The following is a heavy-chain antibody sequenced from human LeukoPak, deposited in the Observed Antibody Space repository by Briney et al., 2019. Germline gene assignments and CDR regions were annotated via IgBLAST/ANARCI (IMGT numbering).Heavy chain of an antibody. J-gene: IGHJ4*02. D-gene: IGHD3-10*01. Sequence: ASVKVSCKASGYTFTGYYMHWVRQAPGQGLEWMGWINPSSGGTNYAQKFQGRVTMTRDTSISTAYMELSRLRSDDTAVYYCARELLWFGETLFDYWGQGTLVTVSS. CDR1: GYTFTGYY. V-gene: IGHV1-2*02. CDR2: INPSSGGT. CDR3: ARELLWFGETLFDY.